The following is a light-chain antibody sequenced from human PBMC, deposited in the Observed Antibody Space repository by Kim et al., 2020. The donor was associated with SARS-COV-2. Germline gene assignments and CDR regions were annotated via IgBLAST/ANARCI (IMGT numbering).Light chain of an antibody. CDR1: NIGDKI. CDR2: MDM. V-gene: IGLV3-9*01. Sequence: VSVALGQTARITCGGTNIGDKIVHWYQKKPGQAPVLVIYMDMNRPSGIPDRFSGSNSGNTATLTISRAQVGDESDYYCQVWDSRPIFGGGTQLTVL. CDR3: QVWDSRPI. J-gene: IGLJ2*01.